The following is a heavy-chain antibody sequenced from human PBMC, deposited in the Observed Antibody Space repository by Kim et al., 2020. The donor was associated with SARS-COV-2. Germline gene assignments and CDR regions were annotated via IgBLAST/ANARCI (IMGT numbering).Heavy chain of an antibody. CDR1: GGSISSSNW. CDR2: IYHSGST. V-gene: IGHV4-4*02. D-gene: IGHD3-22*01. J-gene: IGHJ3*02. CDR3: ARGHDSSGYYQRVDPHAFDI. Sequence: SETLSLTCAVSGGSISSSNWWSWVRQPPGKGLEWIGEIYHSGSTNYNPSLKSRVTISVDKSKNQFSLKLSSVTAADTAVYYCARGHDSSGYYQRVDPHAFDIWGQGTMVTVSS.